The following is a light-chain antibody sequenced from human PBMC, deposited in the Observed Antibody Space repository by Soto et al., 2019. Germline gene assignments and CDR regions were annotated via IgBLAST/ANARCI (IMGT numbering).Light chain of an antibody. V-gene: IGLV2-14*01. J-gene: IGLJ3*02. CDR2: EVN. CDR1: SSDIGAYKY. Sequence: QSALTQPASVSGSPGQPITISCSGNSSDIGAYKYVSWYQQHPGKVPKLMIYEVNNRPSGVSDRFSGSKSGNTASLTISGLQAEDEADYYCSSYTGSNTWMFGGGTKLTVL. CDR3: SSYTGSNTWM.